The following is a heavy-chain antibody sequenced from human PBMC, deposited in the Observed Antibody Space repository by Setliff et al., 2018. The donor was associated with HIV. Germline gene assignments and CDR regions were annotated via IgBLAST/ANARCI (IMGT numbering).Heavy chain of an antibody. CDR3: ARQTWEYYDTLTGYYRSPKNFDS. Sequence: SETLSLTCTVPDGTINRSNYYWGWIRQPPGKGLEWIGTISYTGSTYYDPSLKSRVTISRDTSKNQFSLKLGSVTAPDTAIYYCARQTWEYYDTLTGYYRSPKNFDSWGQGTLDTVAS. CDR1: DGTINRSNYY. V-gene: IGHV4-39*01. D-gene: IGHD3-9*01. J-gene: IGHJ4*02. CDR2: ISYTGST.